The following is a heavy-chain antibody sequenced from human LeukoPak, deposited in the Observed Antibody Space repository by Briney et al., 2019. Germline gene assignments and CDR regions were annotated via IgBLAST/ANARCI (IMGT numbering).Heavy chain of an antibody. CDR3: ARASGFYDSGGHYSGFDC. V-gene: IGHV4-61*02. Sequence: ASETLSLTCTVSGGSIWSGNYYWNWIRQPAGKGLEWIGRIYTSGSTNYNPSLKSRVIMSLDTSKNQVSLKLSSVTAADTAVYYCARASGFYDSGGHYSGFDCWGQGALVTVSS. D-gene: IGHD3-22*01. CDR1: GGSIWSGNYY. CDR2: IYTSGST. J-gene: IGHJ4*02.